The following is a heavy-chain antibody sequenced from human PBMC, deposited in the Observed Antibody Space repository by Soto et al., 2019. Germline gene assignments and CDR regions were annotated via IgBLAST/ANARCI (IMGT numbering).Heavy chain of an antibody. Sequence: ASVKVSCKASGYTFTSYYMHWVRQAPGQGLEWMGIINPSGGSTSYAQKFQGRVTMTRDTSTSTVYMELSSLISEDTAVYYCARERITVVRVVISCYYYYGMDVWGQGTTGTVSS. V-gene: IGHV1-46*01. CDR2: INPSGGST. CDR3: ARERITVVRVVISCYYYYGMDV. D-gene: IGHD3-10*01. J-gene: IGHJ6*02. CDR1: GYTFTSYY.